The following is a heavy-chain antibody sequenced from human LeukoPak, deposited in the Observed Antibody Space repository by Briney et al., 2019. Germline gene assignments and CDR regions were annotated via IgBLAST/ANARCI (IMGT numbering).Heavy chain of an antibody. CDR2: IIPIFGTA. J-gene: IGHJ4*02. Sequence: ASVKVSCKASGGTFSSYAISWVRQAPGQGLEWMGGIIPIFGTANYAQKFQGRVTITADESTSTAYMELSSLRSEDTAVYYCASGVGTTGWGYYFDYWGQGTLVTVSS. CDR3: ASGVGTTGWGYYFDY. D-gene: IGHD4-11*01. CDR1: GGTFSSYA. V-gene: IGHV1-69*13.